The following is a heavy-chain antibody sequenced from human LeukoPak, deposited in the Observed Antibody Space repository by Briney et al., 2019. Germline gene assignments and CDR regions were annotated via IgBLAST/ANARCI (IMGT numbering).Heavy chain of an antibody. V-gene: IGHV4-34*01. CDR1: GASFSDHN. J-gene: IGHJ4*02. CDR2: INYSGST. Sequence: KASETLSLTCAVYGASFSDHNWVWIRQPPGKGLEWIGEINYSGSTNYNPSLKSRVTISIDTSKTQFSLKLRSVAAADTAVYYCARVLPYSSGWGVDYWGQGTLVTVSS. D-gene: IGHD6-19*01. CDR3: ARVLPYSSGWGVDY.